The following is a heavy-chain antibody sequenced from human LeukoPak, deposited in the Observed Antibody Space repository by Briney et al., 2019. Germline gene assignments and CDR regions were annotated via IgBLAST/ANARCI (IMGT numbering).Heavy chain of an antibody. J-gene: IGHJ6*03. CDR2: IYYSGST. Sequence: SETLSLTCTVSGGSIRSYYWSWIRQPPGKGLQWIGYIYYSGSTNYNPSLKSRVTISVDTSKNQFSLKLSSVTAADTAVYYCASGAYSYYYMDVWGKGTTVTISS. D-gene: IGHD4-11*01. V-gene: IGHV4-59*01. CDR1: GGSIRSYY. CDR3: ASGAYSYYYMDV.